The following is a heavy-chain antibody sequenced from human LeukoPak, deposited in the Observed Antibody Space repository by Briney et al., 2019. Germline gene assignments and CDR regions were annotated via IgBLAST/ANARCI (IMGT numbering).Heavy chain of an antibody. CDR1: GYTFGTYG. CDR3: AIGAWGQVTFTY. D-gene: IGHD3-10*01. J-gene: IGHJ4*02. Sequence: ASVKLSCTASGYTFGTYGITWVRQAPGQGLEWMAWISADTHNTIYAQNLQARVTMTTDTSTTTAYMELRSLTSDDTAVYYCAIGAWGQVTFTYWGQGTLVTVSS. CDR2: ISADTHNT. V-gene: IGHV1-18*01.